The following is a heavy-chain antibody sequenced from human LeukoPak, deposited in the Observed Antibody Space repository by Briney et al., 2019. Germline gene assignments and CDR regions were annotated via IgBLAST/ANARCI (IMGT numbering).Heavy chain of an antibody. Sequence: GGSLRLSCAASGFTFSRYVMSWVRQAPGKGLEWVSVISGSGARTNYAESVRGRLTISRDNCKNTVYLLINTLRAEDTAVYYCVTGYSSGWGNFDYWGQGTLVSVSS. D-gene: IGHD6-19*01. CDR2: ISGSGART. CDR1: GFTFSRYV. J-gene: IGHJ4*02. CDR3: VTGYSSGWGNFDY. V-gene: IGHV3-23*01.